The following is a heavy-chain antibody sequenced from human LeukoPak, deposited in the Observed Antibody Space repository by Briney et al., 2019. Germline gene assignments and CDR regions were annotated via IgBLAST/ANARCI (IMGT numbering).Heavy chain of an antibody. CDR3: AGGDHPLSY. CDR1: GFSVNGNY. J-gene: IGHJ4*02. V-gene: IGHV3-66*01. Sequence: GGSLRLPCAASGFSVNGNYWHWVRQAPGKAPQWISIIYNDGKTRYADSVRGRFTFSRDNSKNTLYLQMDSLRGEDTAVYYCAGGDHPLSYWGQGSLVTVSS. CDR2: IYNDGKT. D-gene: IGHD4-17*01.